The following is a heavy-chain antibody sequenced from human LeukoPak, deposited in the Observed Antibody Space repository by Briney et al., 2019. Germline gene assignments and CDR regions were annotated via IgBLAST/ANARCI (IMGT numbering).Heavy chain of an antibody. CDR2: ISGSGGST. V-gene: IGHV3-23*01. CDR1: GFTFSSYA. Sequence: GGSLRLSCAASGFTFSSYAMSWVCQAPGKGLEWVSAISGSGGSTYYADSVKGRFTISRDNSKNTLYLQMNSLRAEDTAVYYCAKCRGSYSTEPFDYWGQGTLVTASS. D-gene: IGHD1-26*01. J-gene: IGHJ4*02. CDR3: AKCRGSYSTEPFDY.